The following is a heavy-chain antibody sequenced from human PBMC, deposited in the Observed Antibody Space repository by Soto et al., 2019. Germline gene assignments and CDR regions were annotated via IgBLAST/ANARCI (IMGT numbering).Heavy chain of an antibody. J-gene: IGHJ1*01. CDR3: VKDESINWYSGHFRH. CDR1: VFTFDYYA. V-gene: IGHV3-9*01. Sequence: VXLSCAASVFTFDYYAMHWVRQVPWKGLEWVSGINWNSGSIGYGDSVKGRFAISRDNAKNSLHLQMNSLSAEDTAFYYCVKDESINWYSGHFRHWGQGTLVTVSS. D-gene: IGHD6-13*01. CDR2: INWNSGSI.